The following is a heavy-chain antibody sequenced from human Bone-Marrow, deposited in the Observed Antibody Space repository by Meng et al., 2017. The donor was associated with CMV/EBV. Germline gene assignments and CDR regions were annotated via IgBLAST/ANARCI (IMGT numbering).Heavy chain of an antibody. D-gene: IGHD2-2*01. CDR2: ISSSSSYI. J-gene: IGHJ6*02. Sequence: ESLKISCAASGFTFSSYSMNWVRQAPGKGLEWVSSISSSSSYIYYADSVKGRFTISRDNAKNSLYLQMNSLRAEDTAVYYCARTYCSSTSCYYYYYGMDVWGQGTTVTVSS. V-gene: IGHV3-21*01. CDR3: ARTYCSSTSCYYYYYGMDV. CDR1: GFTFSSYS.